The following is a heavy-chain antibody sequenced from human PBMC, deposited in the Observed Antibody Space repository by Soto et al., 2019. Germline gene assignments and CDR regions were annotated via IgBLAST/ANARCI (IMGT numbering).Heavy chain of an antibody. D-gene: IGHD5-18*01. Sequence: GGSLRLSCAASGFTFSSYGMHWVRQAPGKGLEWVAVISYDGSNKYYADSVKGRFTISRDNSKNTLYLQMNSLRAEDTAVYYSAKDCNVYTARAENMDVWGQGTTVTVS. CDR2: ISYDGSNK. J-gene: IGHJ6*02. V-gene: IGHV3-30*18. CDR1: GFTFSSYG. CDR3: AKDCNVYTARAENMDV.